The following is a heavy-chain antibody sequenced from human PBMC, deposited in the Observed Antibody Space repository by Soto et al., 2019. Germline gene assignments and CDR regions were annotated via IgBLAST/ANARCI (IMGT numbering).Heavy chain of an antibody. CDR2: IYPGDSDT. Sequence: GESLKISCKGSGYSFTSYWIGWVRQMPGKGLEWMGIIYPGDSDTRYSPSFQGQVTISADKSISTAYLQWSSLKASDTAMYYCARPVGYCSSTSCYTSSGMDVWGQGTTVTVSS. CDR1: GYSFTSYW. D-gene: IGHD2-2*02. V-gene: IGHV5-51*01. J-gene: IGHJ6*02. CDR3: ARPVGYCSSTSCYTSSGMDV.